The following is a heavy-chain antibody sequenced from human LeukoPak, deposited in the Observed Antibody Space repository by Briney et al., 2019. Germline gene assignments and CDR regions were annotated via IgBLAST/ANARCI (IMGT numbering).Heavy chain of an antibody. D-gene: IGHD3-22*01. Sequence: GGSLRLSCAASGFTFSSYAMSWVRQAPGKGLEWVAVISGSDGSTYYADSVKGRFTISRDTSKNTLYLQMNSLRAEDTAVYYCAKDPVQRITMIVVVTYYFDYWGQGTLVTVSS. V-gene: IGHV3-23*01. CDR2: ISGSDGST. CDR3: AKDPVQRITMIVVVTYYFDY. J-gene: IGHJ4*02. CDR1: GFTFSSYA.